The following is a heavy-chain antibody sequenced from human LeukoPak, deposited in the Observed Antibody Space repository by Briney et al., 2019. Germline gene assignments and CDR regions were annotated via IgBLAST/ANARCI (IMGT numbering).Heavy chain of an antibody. J-gene: IGHJ4*02. V-gene: IGHV1-2*02. CDR1: GYTFTGYY. CDR3: ARSPVVAVAGTADY. CDR2: INPNSGGT. D-gene: IGHD6-19*01. Sequence: ASGKVSCKASGYTFTGYYMHWVRQAPGQGLEWMGWINPNSGGTNYAQKFQGRVTMTRDTSISTAYMELSRLRSDNTAVYYCARSPVVAVAGTADYWGQGTLVTVSS.